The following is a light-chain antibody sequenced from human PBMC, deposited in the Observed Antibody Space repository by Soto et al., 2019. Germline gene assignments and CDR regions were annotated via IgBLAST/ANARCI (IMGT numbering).Light chain of an antibody. Sequence: DIQLTQSPSFLSASVGDRVTITCRVSQGISTYLAWYQQKSGKAPKLLIYVASTLQSGVPSRFSGSGSGTEFTVTISSLQPEDLATYYCQQLYSYPYTFGQGTKLEI. CDR2: VAS. CDR1: QGISTY. J-gene: IGKJ2*01. V-gene: IGKV1-9*01. CDR3: QQLYSYPYT.